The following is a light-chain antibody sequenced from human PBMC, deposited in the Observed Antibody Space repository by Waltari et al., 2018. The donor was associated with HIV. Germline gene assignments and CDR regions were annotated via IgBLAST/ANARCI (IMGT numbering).Light chain of an antibody. CDR2: DDS. J-gene: IGLJ3*02. V-gene: IGLV3-21*02. CDR3: QVWDDSSNHWV. Sequence: SYVLTQPPSVSVAPGQTARVTCGGSNIENQAVHWYQQSPGQAPVLVVYDDSARPSGIPERFSGSSSRNTATLTISRVEAGDEADYYCQVWDDSSNHWVFGGGTKLTVL. CDR1: NIENQA.